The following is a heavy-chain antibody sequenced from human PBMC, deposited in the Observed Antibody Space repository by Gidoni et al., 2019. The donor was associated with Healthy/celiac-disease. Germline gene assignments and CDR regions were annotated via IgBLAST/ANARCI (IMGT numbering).Heavy chain of an antibody. D-gene: IGHD6-13*01. CDR3: ARCGTAAEIDY. V-gene: IGHV4-39*07. CDR1: GGSISSSSYY. Sequence: QLQLQESGPGLVKPSETLSLTCTVSGGSISSSSYYWGWIRQPPGKGLEWIGSIYYSGSTYYNPSLKSRVIISVDTSKNQFSLKLSSVTAADTAVYYCARCGTAAEIDYWGQGTLVTVSS. CDR2: IYYSGST. J-gene: IGHJ4*02.